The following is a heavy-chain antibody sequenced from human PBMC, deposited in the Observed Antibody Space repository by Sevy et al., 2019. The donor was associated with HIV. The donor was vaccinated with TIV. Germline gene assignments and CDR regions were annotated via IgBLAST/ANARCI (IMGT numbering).Heavy chain of an antibody. CDR1: GFTFSSYA. V-gene: IGHV3-30-3*01. Sequence: GGSLRLPCAASGFTFSSYAMHWVRQAPGKGLEWVAVISYDGSNKYYADSVKGRFTISRDNSKNTLYLQMNSLRAEDTAVYYCARGGATVYFDYWGQGTLVTVSS. CDR2: ISYDGSNK. D-gene: IGHD1-26*01. J-gene: IGHJ4*02. CDR3: ARGGATVYFDY.